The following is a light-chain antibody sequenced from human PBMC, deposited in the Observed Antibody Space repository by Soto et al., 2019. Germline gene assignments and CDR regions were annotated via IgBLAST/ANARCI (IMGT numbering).Light chain of an antibody. CDR2: GAS. CDR1: QSVSSSY. CDR3: QQYGSSPLT. Sequence: EIVMTQSPATLSVSPGERAALSCRASQSVSSSYLAWYQQKPGQAPRLLIYGASSRATGIPDRFSGSGSGTESNLTSSTLAPEDFAVYYCQQYGSSPLTFGGGTKVDIK. V-gene: IGKV3-20*01. J-gene: IGKJ4*02.